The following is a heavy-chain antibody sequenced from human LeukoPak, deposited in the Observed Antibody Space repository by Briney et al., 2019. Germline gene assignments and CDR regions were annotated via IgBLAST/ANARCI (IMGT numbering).Heavy chain of an antibody. V-gene: IGHV3-30*02. CDR2: IRYDGSNK. CDR1: GFTFSSYG. D-gene: IGHD3-3*01. CDR3: AKSRSDVVDY. Sequence: GGSLRISCAATGFTFSSYGMHWVRQTPGKGLEWVAFIRYDGSNKYYADSVKGRFTISRDNSKNTLYLQMNSLRAEDTAVYYCAKSRSDVVDYWGQGTLVTVSS. J-gene: IGHJ4*02.